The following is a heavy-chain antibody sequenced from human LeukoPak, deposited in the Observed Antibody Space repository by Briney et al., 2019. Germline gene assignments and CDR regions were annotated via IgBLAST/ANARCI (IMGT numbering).Heavy chain of an antibody. CDR3: ARLIFYDSTGYSPGYYMDV. CDR1: GGSIISNY. D-gene: IGHD3-22*01. Sequence: SETLSLTCTVSGGSIISNYWSWIRQSAGTGLEWIGRIYGSGITDYNPSLKSRVTMSLDTSRKQFSLRLTSVTAADTAVYYCARLIFYDSTGYSPGYYMDVWGKGTTVSVFS. J-gene: IGHJ6*03. CDR2: IYGSGIT. V-gene: IGHV4-4*07.